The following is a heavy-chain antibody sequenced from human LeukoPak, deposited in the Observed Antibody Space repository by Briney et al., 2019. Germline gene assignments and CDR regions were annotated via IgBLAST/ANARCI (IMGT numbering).Heavy chain of an antibody. J-gene: IGHJ4*02. CDR3: AREGSYHRSFDY. D-gene: IGHD3-10*01. CDR1: GGSFSGYY. V-gene: IGHV4-34*01. CDR2: INHSGST. Sequence: PSETLSLTCAVYGGSFSGYYWSWIRQPPGKGLEWIGEINHSGSTNYNPSLKSRVTISVDTSKNQFSLKLSSVTAADTAVYYCAREGSYHRSFDYWGQGTLVTVSS.